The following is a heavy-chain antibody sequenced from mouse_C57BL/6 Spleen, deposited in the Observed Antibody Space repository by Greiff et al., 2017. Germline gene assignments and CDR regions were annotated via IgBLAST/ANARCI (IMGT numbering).Heavy chain of an antibody. CDR2: IYPGNGDT. J-gene: IGHJ2*01. V-gene: IGHV1-12*01. D-gene: IGHD4-1*01. CDR1: GYTFTSYN. CDR3: ARGGTGNYFDY. Sequence: QVQLQQSGAELVGPGASVKMSCKASGYTFTSYNMHWVKQPPRQGLEWIGAIYPGNGDTSYNQKFKGKATLTVDKSSSTAYMQLSSLTSEDSAVYFCARGGTGNYFDYWGQGTTLTVSS.